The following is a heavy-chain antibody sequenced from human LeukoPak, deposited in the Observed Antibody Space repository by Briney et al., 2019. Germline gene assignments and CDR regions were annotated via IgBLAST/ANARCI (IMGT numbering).Heavy chain of an antibody. CDR2: IYYSGST. CDR1: GGSISSYY. V-gene: IGHV4-59*01. J-gene: IGHJ3*02. D-gene: IGHD1-26*01. Sequence: SETLSLTCTVSGGSISSYYWSWIRQPPGKGLEWIGYIYYSGSTNYNPSLKSRVTISVDTSKNQFSLKLSSVTAADTAVYYCARSKWRFYAFDIWGQGTMVTVSS. CDR3: ARSKWRFYAFDI.